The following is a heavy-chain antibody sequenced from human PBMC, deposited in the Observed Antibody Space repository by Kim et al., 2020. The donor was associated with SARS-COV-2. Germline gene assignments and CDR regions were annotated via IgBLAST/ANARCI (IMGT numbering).Heavy chain of an antibody. CDR1: GFTYSNYW. J-gene: IGHJ4*02. D-gene: IGHD2-15*01. CDR3: ARDRAASF. V-gene: IGHV3-7*01. CDR2: INQDGTER. Sequence: GGSPRLSCAASGFTYSNYWMSWFRQAPGKGLEWVSHINQDGTERHSADPVKGRFTISRDNAMRSLFLQMNRLRIEDTAMYFCARDRAASFWGPGARVTVSS.